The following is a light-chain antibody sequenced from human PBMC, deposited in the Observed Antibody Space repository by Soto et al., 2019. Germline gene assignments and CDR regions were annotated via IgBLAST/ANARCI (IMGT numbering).Light chain of an antibody. CDR2: GAS. CDR3: QQYGSSPLT. CDR1: QSVSSSY. Sequence: ETVMTQSPATLSVSPGEIATLSCSASQSVSSSYLAWYQQKPGQAPRLLIYGASSRATGIPDRFSGSGSGTDFTLTISRLEPEDFAVYYCQQYGSSPLTFGGGTKVDI. J-gene: IGKJ4*01. V-gene: IGKV3-20*01.